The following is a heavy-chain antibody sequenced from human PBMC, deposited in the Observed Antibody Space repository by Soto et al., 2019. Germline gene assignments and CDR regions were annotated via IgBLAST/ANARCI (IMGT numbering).Heavy chain of an antibody. D-gene: IGHD5-18*01. J-gene: IGHJ6*02. V-gene: IGHV1-18*01. CDR3: ARDPGFGFGYSYAFAMDV. CDR1: GYTFSNYG. CDR2: ISGYNGNT. Sequence: QVPLVQSGAEVKKPGASVKVSCKASGYTFSNYGISWVRQGPGQGLGWRGWISGYNGNTHYEEKVQDRIKMTTDTSTSTTYLELRSLRSDDTAVYFCARDPGFGFGYSYAFAMDVWGQGTTVTVSS.